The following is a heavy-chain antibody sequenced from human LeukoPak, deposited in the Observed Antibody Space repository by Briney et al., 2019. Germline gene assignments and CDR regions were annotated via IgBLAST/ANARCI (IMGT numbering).Heavy chain of an antibody. Sequence: SGTLSLTCAVSGGSVSGSNWWSWVRQPPGKGLEWIGEIYHSESTNYNPSLKSRVTVSLNKSKNQFSLKLSSVTAADTAVYYCARSRGIAAAGELDYWGQGTLVTASS. D-gene: IGHD6-25*01. CDR1: GGSVSGSNW. CDR3: ARSRGIAAAGELDY. J-gene: IGHJ4*02. CDR2: IYHSEST. V-gene: IGHV4-4*02.